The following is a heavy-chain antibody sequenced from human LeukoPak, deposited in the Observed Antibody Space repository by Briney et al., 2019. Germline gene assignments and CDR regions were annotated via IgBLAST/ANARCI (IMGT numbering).Heavy chain of an antibody. J-gene: IGHJ4*02. CDR2: INHSGST. CDR1: GGSFSDYY. V-gene: IGHV4-34*01. Sequence: SETLSLTCAVYGGSFSDYYWSWIRQPPGKGLEWIGEINHSGSTNYNPSLKSRVTISVDTSKNQFSLKLSSVTVADTAVYYCARGRQNDYWGQGTLVTVSS. CDR3: ARGRQNDY.